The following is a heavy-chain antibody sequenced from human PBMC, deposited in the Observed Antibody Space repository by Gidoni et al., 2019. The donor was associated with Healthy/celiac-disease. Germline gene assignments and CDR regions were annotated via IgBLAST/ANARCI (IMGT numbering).Heavy chain of an antibody. CDR1: GLTFSSHA. J-gene: IGHJ3*02. D-gene: IGHD2-2*01. V-gene: IGHV3-64*01. CDR3: ARDRGYCSSTSCVDAFDI. Sequence: EVQLVESGGGLVQPGGSLSLSCADSGLTFSSHAMHWVRQAPGKGLEYVSAISSNGGSTYYANSVKGRFTISRDNSKNTLYLQMGSLRAEDMAVYYCARDRGYCSSTSCVDAFDIWGQGTMVTVSS. CDR2: ISSNGGST.